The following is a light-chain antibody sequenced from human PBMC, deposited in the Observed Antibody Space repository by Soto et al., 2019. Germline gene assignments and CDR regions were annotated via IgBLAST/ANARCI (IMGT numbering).Light chain of an antibody. Sequence: ETVLTQSPATLSLSPGERATLSCRASETVITYLAWYQQKPGQAPRLLIYDASTRATGIPTRFSGSGSGTDFTLAISSLEPEDFAIYYCQQRYNWPPTFGQGTKVDIK. CDR1: ETVITY. CDR3: QQRYNWPPT. V-gene: IGKV3-11*01. CDR2: DAS. J-gene: IGKJ1*01.